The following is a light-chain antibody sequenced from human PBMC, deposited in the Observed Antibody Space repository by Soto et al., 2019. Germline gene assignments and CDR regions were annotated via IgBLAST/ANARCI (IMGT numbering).Light chain of an antibody. CDR1: QSISSW. CDR2: AAS. CDR3: LQDHDDSWT. Sequence: DIQMTQSPSILSASVGDRVTITCRASQSISSWLAWYQQKPGKAPTLLIYAASNLQSGVPSRFRGSRSGTEFTLTVSSLQPEDFATYYCLQDHDDSWTFGQGTKVDIK. J-gene: IGKJ1*01. V-gene: IGKV1-5*01.